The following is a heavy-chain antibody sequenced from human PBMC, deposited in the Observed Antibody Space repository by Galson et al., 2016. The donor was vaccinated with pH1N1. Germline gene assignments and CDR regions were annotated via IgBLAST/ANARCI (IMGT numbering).Heavy chain of an antibody. V-gene: IGHV1-2*02. D-gene: IGHD2-8*01. CDR1: GYTFSGYY. Sequence: SVKVSCKASGYTFSGYYINWLRQAPGQGLEWLGWINPHSGGINYAQEFQGRVTMTSDTSITTAFLELSRLTSDDTAIYYCARIFHCTSGTRYRRKFDYWGQGTRVTVSS. CDR2: INPHSGGI. J-gene: IGHJ4*02. CDR3: ARIFHCTSGTRYRRKFDY.